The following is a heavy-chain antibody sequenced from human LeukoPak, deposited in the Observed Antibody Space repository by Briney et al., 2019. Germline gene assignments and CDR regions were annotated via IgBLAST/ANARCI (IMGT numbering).Heavy chain of an antibody. D-gene: IGHD1-26*01. CDR3: ARVGVGATENY. CDR1: GGSISSYY. V-gene: IGHV4-59*01. CDR2: IYYSGST. J-gene: IGHJ4*02. Sequence: SETLSLTCTVSGGSISSYYWSWIRQPPGKGPEWIGYIYYSGSTNYNPSLKSRVTISVDTSKNQFSLKLSSVTAADTAVYYCARVGVGATENYWGQGTLVTVSS.